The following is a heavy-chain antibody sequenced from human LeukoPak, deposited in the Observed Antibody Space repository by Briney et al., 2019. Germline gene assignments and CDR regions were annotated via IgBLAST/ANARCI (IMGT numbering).Heavy chain of an antibody. CDR1: GGTFSSYT. D-gene: IGHD3-3*01. V-gene: IGHV1-69*04. Sequence: SVKVSCKASGGTFSSYTISWVRQAPGQGLEWMGRIIPILGIANYAQKFQGRVTITAEKSTSTAYMELSSLRSEDTAVYYCARDPYYDYTHDAFDIWGQGTMVTVSS. CDR2: IIPILGIA. J-gene: IGHJ3*02. CDR3: ARDPYYDYTHDAFDI.